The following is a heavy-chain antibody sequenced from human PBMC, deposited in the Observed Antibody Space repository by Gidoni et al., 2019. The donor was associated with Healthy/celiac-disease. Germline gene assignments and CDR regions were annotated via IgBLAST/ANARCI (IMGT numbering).Heavy chain of an antibody. J-gene: IGHJ4*02. D-gene: IGHD4-17*01. CDR2: ISYDGSNK. CDR3: AKTDYGDGYFDY. Sequence: QVQVVESGGGVVQPGRSLRLSCAASGFTFSSYGMHWVRQAPGKGLEWVAVISYDGSNKYYADSVKGRFTISRDNSKNTLYLQMNSLRVEDTAVYYCAKTDYGDGYFDYWGQGTLVTVSS. CDR1: GFTFSSYG. V-gene: IGHV3-30*18.